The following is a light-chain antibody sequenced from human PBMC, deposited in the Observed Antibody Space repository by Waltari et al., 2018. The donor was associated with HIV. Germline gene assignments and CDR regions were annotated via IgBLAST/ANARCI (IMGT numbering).Light chain of an antibody. CDR3: QSADSSGTYRV. V-gene: IGLV3-25*03. CDR1: AGAKRM. Sequence: SYELTQPPSVSVSQGQTDRITCAGGAGAKRMAYWYQQKPGQAPVLVIYKDRERPSGIPARFSGSSSGTTVTLTISGVQAEDEADYYCQSADSSGTYRVFGGGTKLTVL. CDR2: KDR. J-gene: IGLJ3*02.